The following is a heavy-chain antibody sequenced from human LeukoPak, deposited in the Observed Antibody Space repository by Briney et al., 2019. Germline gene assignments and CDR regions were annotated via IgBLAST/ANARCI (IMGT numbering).Heavy chain of an antibody. V-gene: IGHV4-30-2*01. CDR3: ARDRIAVAGTAGNHAFDI. CDR1: GGSISSGGYY. CDR2: IYHSGST. D-gene: IGHD6-19*01. Sequence: SETLSLTCTVSGGSISSGGYYWSWIRQPPGKGLEWIGYIYHSGSTYYNPSLKSRVTISVDRSKNQFSLKLSSVTAADTAVYYCARDRIAVAGTAGNHAFDIWGQGTMVTVSS. J-gene: IGHJ3*02.